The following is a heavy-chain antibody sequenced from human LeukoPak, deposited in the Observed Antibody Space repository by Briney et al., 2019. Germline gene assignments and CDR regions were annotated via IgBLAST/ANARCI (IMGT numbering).Heavy chain of an antibody. V-gene: IGHV3-30*18. J-gene: IGHJ6*02. CDR3: AKDFQRYYYYYGMDA. Sequence: GGSLRLSCAASGFTFSSYGMHWVRQAPGKGLEWVAVISYDGSNKYYADSVKGRFTISRDNSKNTLYLQMNSLRAEDTAVYYCAKDFQRYYYYYGMDAWGQGTTVTVSS. CDR1: GFTFSSYG. CDR2: ISYDGSNK.